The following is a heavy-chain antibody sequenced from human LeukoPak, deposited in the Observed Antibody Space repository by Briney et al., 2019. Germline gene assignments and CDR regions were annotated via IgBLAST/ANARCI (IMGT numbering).Heavy chain of an antibody. Sequence: GGSLRLSCAASGFTFSSYGMHWVRQAPGRGLEWVAVISYDGSNKYYADSVKGRFTISRDNSKNTLYLQMNSLRAEDTAVYYCAIECVDTAMVMGLDYRGQGTLVTVSS. CDR3: AIECVDTAMVMGLDY. CDR2: ISYDGSNK. J-gene: IGHJ4*02. D-gene: IGHD5-18*01. V-gene: IGHV3-30*03. CDR1: GFTFSSYG.